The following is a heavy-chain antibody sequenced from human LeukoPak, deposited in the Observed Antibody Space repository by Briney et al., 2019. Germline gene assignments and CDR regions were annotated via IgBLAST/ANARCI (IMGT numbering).Heavy chain of an antibody. D-gene: IGHD3-10*01. V-gene: IGHV3-23*01. Sequence: GGSLRLSCVASGFTFGSYAMSWVRQAPGKGLEWVSLISGSGGVTYYADSVEGRFTISRDNSKNTLYLQMNSLRAEDTATYYCAKEWDASGARLGWFDPWGQGTLVTVSS. CDR1: GFTFGSYA. CDR3: AKEWDASGARLGWFDP. J-gene: IGHJ5*02. CDR2: ISGSGGVT.